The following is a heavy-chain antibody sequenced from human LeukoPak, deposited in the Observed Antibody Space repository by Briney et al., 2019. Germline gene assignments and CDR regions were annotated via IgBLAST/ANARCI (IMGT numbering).Heavy chain of an antibody. CDR2: IDWDSSRT. V-gene: IGHV3-43D*04. J-gene: IGHJ4*02. CDR3: ARGELPTGWLTDF. D-gene: IGHD6-19*01. Sequence: PGGSLRLSCAASGFILHNHAIHWVRQAPGKGPEWVSLIDWDSSRTFYTESVKGRFTISRDNSKNSLFLRMNSLRAEDTALYYCARGELPTGWLTDFWGQGTLVTVST. CDR1: GFILHNHA.